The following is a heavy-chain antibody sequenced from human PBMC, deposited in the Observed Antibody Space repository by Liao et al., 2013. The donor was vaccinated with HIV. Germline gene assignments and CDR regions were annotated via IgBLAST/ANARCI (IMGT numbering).Heavy chain of an antibody. Sequence: QVHLQESGPGLVKPSETLSLTCTVSGAVLTNYYCNWFRQPAGKGLEWIGRIYTSGSTNYNPSLKSRVTISVDTSKNQFSLNLSSVTAADTAVYYCARGGGTDYYDSSGGWGQGTLVTVSS. CDR2: IYTSGST. V-gene: IGHV4-4*07. CDR1: GAVLTNYY. CDR3: ARGGGTDYYDSSGG. J-gene: IGHJ4*02. D-gene: IGHD3-22*01.